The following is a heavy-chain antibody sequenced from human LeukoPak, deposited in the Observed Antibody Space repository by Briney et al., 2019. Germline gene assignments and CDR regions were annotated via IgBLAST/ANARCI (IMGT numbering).Heavy chain of an antibody. CDR2: IYPGDSDT. CDR1: GYSFTTYW. J-gene: IGHJ4*02. Sequence: GESLKISCRGSGYSFTTYWIGWVRQMPGKVLEWMGIIYPGDSDTRDSPSFQGQVTMSADQSINTAYLQWSSLKASDTAMYYCARRQGCSSTSCPPDSWGQGTLVTVSS. V-gene: IGHV5-51*01. D-gene: IGHD2-2*01. CDR3: ARRQGCSSTSCPPDS.